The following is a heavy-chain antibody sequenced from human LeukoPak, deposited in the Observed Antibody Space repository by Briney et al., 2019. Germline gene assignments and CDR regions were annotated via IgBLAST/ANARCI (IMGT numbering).Heavy chain of an antibody. D-gene: IGHD3-22*01. CDR2: SYWDEDK. CDR3: AHFSDTSGYYYVWFDY. V-gene: IGHV2-5*02. CDR1: GLSLSTRGVG. J-gene: IGHJ4*02. Sequence: ASGPTLVNPPQTLTLTCTLSGLSLSTRGVGVGWIRQPPGEALEWLSISYWDEDKRYSPTLESRSTTTKDTSKNQVFLIMTNMDPVDTATYYCAHFSDTSGYYYVWFDYWGQGALVTVSS.